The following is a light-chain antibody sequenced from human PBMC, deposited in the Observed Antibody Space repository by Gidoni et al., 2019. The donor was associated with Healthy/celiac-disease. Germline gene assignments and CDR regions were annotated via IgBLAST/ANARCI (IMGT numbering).Light chain of an antibody. CDR3: QQYNNWPVT. CDR2: GAS. V-gene: IGKV3-15*01. J-gene: IGKJ1*01. Sequence: IVITQSPAPLSVSPGERATLSCRASQSVNSNLAWYQQKPGQAPRLLIYGASTRATGIPARFSGSGSGTEFTLTISSLQSEDFAVYYCQQYNNWPVTFGQGTKVEIK. CDR1: QSVNSN.